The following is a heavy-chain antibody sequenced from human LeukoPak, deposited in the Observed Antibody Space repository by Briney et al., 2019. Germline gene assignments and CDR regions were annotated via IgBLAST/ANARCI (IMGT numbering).Heavy chain of an antibody. CDR1: GYNFTSYW. D-gene: IGHD1-26*01. J-gene: IGHJ4*02. CDR2: IYPGDSDT. V-gene: IGHV5-51*01. Sequence: GESLQISCQGSGYNFTSYWIGGGRQLQGKGLEWMGIIYPGDSDTRYSPSFQVQFTISADKSIDSAYLQWSSLKASDSGMYYCASRTGSYYPFDSWGQGTLVTVSS. CDR3: ASRTGSYYPFDS.